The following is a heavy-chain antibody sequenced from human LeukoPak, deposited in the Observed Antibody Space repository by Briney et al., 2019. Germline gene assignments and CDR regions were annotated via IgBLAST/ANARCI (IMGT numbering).Heavy chain of an antibody. CDR2: INHSGST. CDR1: GGSFSGYY. D-gene: IGHD3-22*01. V-gene: IGHV4-34*01. CDR3: ASVRTLNYDSSGYRDY. Sequence: SETLSLTCAVYGGSFSGYYWSWIRQPPGKGLEWIGEINHSGSTNYNPSLKSRVTISVDTSKNQFSLKLSSVTAADTAVYYCASVRTLNYDSSGYRDYWGQGTLVTVSS. J-gene: IGHJ4*02.